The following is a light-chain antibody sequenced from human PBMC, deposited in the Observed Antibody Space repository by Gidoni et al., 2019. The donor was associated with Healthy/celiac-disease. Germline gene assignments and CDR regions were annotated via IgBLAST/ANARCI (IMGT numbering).Light chain of an antibody. Sequence: DIQLTQSPSFLSASVGDRVTITCRASQGISSYLAWYQQKPGKAPKLLIYAASTLQSGVPSRFSGSGSGTEFTLTISSLQPEDFATYYCQQLNSYQCSFGQGTKLEIK. V-gene: IGKV1-9*01. CDR1: QGISSY. CDR2: AAS. CDR3: QQLNSYQCS. J-gene: IGKJ2*04.